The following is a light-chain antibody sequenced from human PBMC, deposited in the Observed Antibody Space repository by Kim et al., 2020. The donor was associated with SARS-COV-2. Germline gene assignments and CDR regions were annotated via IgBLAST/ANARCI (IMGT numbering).Light chain of an antibody. CDR1: QSLLHSNGYNY. V-gene: IGKV2-28*01. CDR3: MQALQTPIT. CDR2: LGS. J-gene: IGKJ5*01. Sequence: IVMTQSPLPLPVTPGEPASISCRPSQSLLHSNGYNYLDWYLQKPGQSPQLLIYLGSNRASGVPDRFSGSGSGTDFTLKISRVEAEDVGVYYCMQALQTPITFGQGTRLEIK.